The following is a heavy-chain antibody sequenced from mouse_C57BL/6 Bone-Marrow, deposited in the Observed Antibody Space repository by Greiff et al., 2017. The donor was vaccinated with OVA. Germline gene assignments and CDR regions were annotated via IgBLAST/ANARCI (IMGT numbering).Heavy chain of an antibody. J-gene: IGHJ2*01. CDR3: ARRGPPYYFDY. CDR1: GYTFTSYW. Sequence: QVQLQQPGAELVRPGTSVKLSCKASGYTFTSYWMHWVKQRPGQGLEWIGVIDPSDSYTNYNQKFKGKATLTVDTSSSTAYMQLSSLTSEDSAVYYCARRGPPYYFDYGGQGTTLTVSS. V-gene: IGHV1-59*01. CDR2: IDPSDSYT.